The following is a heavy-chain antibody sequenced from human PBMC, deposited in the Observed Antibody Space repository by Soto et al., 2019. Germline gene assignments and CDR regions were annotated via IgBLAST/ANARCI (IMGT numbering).Heavy chain of an antibody. CDR2: IDPSDSYS. Sequence: PGESLNISWGGSVYSVTSYSISCVRRMPGKGLEWMGRIDPSDSYSNYSPSFQGHVTISADKSISTAYLQWSSLTASDTAMYYCATRYSSSCVIGADLKYYSYYGMDVCGQGTTDTVSS. CDR3: ATRYSSSCVIGADLKYYSYYGMDV. D-gene: IGHD6-13*01. V-gene: IGHV5-10-1*01. J-gene: IGHJ6*02. CDR1: VYSVTSYS.